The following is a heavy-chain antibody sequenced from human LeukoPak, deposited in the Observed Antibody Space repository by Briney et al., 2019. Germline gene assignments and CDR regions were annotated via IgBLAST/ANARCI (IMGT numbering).Heavy chain of an antibody. Sequence: GGSLSLSCASSLFTLITYLMSWLRQAPSKGLDWVANIKQDGSEKYYVDSVKGRFTISRDNAKNSVFLQMNSLRVEDTAVYYCVRGGSLHPQSPYWGQGTLVTVSS. CDR1: LFTLITYL. V-gene: IGHV3-7*01. CDR3: VRGGSLHPQSPY. CDR2: IKQDGSEK. D-gene: IGHD3-16*01. J-gene: IGHJ4*02.